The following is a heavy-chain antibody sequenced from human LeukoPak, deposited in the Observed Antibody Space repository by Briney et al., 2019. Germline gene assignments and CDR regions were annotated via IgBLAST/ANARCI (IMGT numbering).Heavy chain of an antibody. CDR2: IYPGDSDT. V-gene: IGHV5-51*01. CDR1: GYSFTSYW. Sequence: GESLKISCKGSGYSFTSYWIGWVRQMPGKGLEWMGIIYPGDSDTRYSPSFQGQVTISADKSISTAHLQWSSLKASDTAMYYCARSGKRLLWFGEFSEPIDYWGQGTLVTVSS. J-gene: IGHJ4*02. CDR3: ARSGKRLLWFGEFSEPIDY. D-gene: IGHD3-10*01.